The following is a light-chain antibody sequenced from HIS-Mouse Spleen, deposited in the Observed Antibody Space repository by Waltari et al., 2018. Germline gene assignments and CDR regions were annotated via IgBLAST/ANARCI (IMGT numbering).Light chain of an antibody. J-gene: IGLJ3*02. CDR2: DVS. CDR3: CSYAGSYTWV. Sequence: QSALTQPRSVSGSPGQSVTLSCTGTSSDAGGDNYVSWYQQHPGKAPKLMIYDVSKRPSGVPDRFSGSKSGNTASLTISGLQAEDEADYYCCSYAGSYTWVFGGGTKLTVL. CDR1: SSDAGGDNY. V-gene: IGLV2-11*01.